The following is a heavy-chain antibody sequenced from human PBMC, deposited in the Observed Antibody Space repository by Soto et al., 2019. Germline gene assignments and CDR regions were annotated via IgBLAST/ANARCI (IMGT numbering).Heavy chain of an antibody. D-gene: IGHD2-8*01. CDR1: GFTFSSYS. J-gene: IGHJ4*02. CDR2: ISSSSSTI. V-gene: IGHV3-48*01. Sequence: EVQLVESGGGLVQPGGSLRLSCAASGFTFSSYSMNWVRQAPGKGLEWVSYISSSSSTIYYADSVKGRFTISRDNAKNSLYLQMNSLRAEDTAVYYCARSRCTNGVCFPCVYWGQGTLVTVSS. CDR3: ARSRCTNGVCFPCVY.